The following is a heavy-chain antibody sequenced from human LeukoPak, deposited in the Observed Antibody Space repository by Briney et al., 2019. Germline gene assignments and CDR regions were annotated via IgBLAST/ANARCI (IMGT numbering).Heavy chain of an antibody. J-gene: IGHJ5*02. V-gene: IGHV3-11*04. D-gene: IGHD3-10*01. CDR1: GFTFSDYY. CDR3: ATDLIHYYASGAKT. CDR2: ISFSGSSI. Sequence: PRGSLRPSCAASGFTFSDYYMSWIRQAPGKGLEWVSYISFSGSSIYYADSVKGRFTISRDNAKNSLYLQMNSLRAGDTAVYYCATDLIHYYASGAKTWGQGTLVTVSS.